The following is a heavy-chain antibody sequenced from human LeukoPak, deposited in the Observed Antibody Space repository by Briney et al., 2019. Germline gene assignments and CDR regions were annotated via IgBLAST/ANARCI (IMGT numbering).Heavy chain of an antibody. Sequence: PSETLPLTCAVYGRSFSGYYWSWIRQPPGKGLEWIGEINHSGSTNYNPSLKSRVTISVDTSKSQFSLKLSSVTAADTAVYYCARGNFGSTTVIDYWGQGTLVTVSS. CDR2: INHSGST. CDR1: GRSFSGYY. V-gene: IGHV4-34*01. D-gene: IGHD6-13*01. CDR3: ARGNFGSTTVIDY. J-gene: IGHJ4*02.